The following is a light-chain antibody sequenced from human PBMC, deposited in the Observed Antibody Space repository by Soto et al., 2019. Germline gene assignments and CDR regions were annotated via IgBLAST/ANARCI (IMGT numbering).Light chain of an antibody. CDR3: QKFSAVPT. Sequence: DIQMTQSPSSLSASVGDRVTITCRASQGIYNYLAWYQQKPGKAPTLLISAASTLQSGVPCRFSGSGSGTDFTLIISSLQHDDVATYYCQKFSAVPTFGGGTKVEI. CDR1: QGIYNY. V-gene: IGKV1-27*01. J-gene: IGKJ4*01. CDR2: AAS.